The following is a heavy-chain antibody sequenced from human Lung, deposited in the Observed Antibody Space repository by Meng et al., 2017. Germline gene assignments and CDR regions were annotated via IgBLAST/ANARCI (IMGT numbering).Heavy chain of an antibody. V-gene: IGHV4-30-4*01. CDR2: IYNSGST. CDR1: GGSISSRNYY. CDR3: ARGHKGYFDP. Sequence: QVQLQESGPGLVNPSQTLSLTCTVSGGSISSRNYYWSWIRQPPGKGLEWSGHIYNSGSTYYNPSLKSRITISVDTSKNQFSLKLSSVTAADTAVYYCARGHKGYFDPWGRGTLVTVFS. J-gene: IGHJ2*01.